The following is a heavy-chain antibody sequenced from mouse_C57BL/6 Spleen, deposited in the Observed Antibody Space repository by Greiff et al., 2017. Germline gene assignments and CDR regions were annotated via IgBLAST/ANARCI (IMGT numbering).Heavy chain of an antibody. V-gene: IGHV5-4*03. CDR2: ISDGGSYT. CDR1: GFTFSSYA. J-gene: IGHJ1*03. CDR3: ARLITTVVARGLGYFDV. Sequence: EVKLVESGGGLVKPGGSLKLSCAASGFTFSSYAMSWVRQTPEKRLEWVATISDGGSYTYYPDNVKGRFTISRDNAKNNLYLQMSHLKSEDTAMYYCARLITTVVARGLGYFDVWGTGTTVTVSS. D-gene: IGHD1-1*01.